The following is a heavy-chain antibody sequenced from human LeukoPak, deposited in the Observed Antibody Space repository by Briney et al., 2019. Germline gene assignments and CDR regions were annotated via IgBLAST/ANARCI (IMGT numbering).Heavy chain of an antibody. CDR3: ARSPDYYDSSGYYYSVWFDP. CDR1: GGSISTSSYY. Sequence: SETLSLTCTVSGGSISTSSYYWGWVRQPPGKGLEWIGNIFYSGSTYYSPSLKSRVTISLDTSRNQFSLKLNSVTAADTAVYYCARSPDYYDSSGYYYSVWFDPWGQGTLVTVSS. D-gene: IGHD3-22*01. CDR2: IFYSGST. V-gene: IGHV4-39*07. J-gene: IGHJ5*02.